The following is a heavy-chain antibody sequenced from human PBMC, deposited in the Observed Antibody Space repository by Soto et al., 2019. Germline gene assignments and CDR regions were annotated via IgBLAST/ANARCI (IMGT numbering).Heavy chain of an antibody. Sequence: EVQLVESGGGLVQPGESLTLSCAASGFTFNGAWMNWVRQAPGKGLEWVGRVKSEINGGTIDYAAPVKGRFTISRDESRNTLYLQMNSLNTEDTALYYCSADLPVWGAYAFDYWGQGTLVTVSS. J-gene: IGHJ4*02. CDR3: SADLPVWGAYAFDY. D-gene: IGHD3-16*01. CDR1: GFTFNGAW. CDR2: VKSEINGGTI. V-gene: IGHV3-15*07.